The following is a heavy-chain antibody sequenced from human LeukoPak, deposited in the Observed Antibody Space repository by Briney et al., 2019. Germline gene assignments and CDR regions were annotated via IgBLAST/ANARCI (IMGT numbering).Heavy chain of an antibody. V-gene: IGHV3-33*01. CDR2: IWYDGSNK. D-gene: IGHD3-22*01. CDR3: AREETKVDYDSSGYYYDY. Sequence: GGSLRLSCAASGFTFSSYGVHWVRQAPGKGLEWVAVIWYDGSNKYYADSVKGRFTISRDNSKNTLYLQMNSLRTEDTAVYYCAREETKVDYDSSGYYYDYWGQGTLVTVSS. CDR1: GFTFSSYG. J-gene: IGHJ4*02.